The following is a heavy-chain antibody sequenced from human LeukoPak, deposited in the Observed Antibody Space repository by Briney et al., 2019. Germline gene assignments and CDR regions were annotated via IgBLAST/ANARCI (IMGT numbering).Heavy chain of an antibody. V-gene: IGHV1-2*06. CDR1: GYTFTGYY. Sequence: ASVKVSCKASGYTFTGYYMHWVRQAPGQGLEWMGRINPNSGGTNYAQKFQGRVTMTRDTSISTACMELSRLRSDDTAVYYCARDFCGGDCYSGAFDIWGQGTMVTVSS. CDR3: ARDFCGGDCYSGAFDI. D-gene: IGHD2-21*02. CDR2: INPNSGGT. J-gene: IGHJ3*02.